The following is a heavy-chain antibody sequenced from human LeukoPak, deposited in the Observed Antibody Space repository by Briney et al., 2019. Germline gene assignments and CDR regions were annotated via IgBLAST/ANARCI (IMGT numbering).Heavy chain of an antibody. J-gene: IGHJ4*02. CDR3: ARQGSTWWDPFDF. D-gene: IGHD1-26*01. CDR2: IKQDGSEK. V-gene: IGHV3-7*03. CDR1: GFTLGKYW. Sequence: QPGGSQRLSCAASGFTLGKYWMSWVRQAAGKGLEWVANIKQDGSEKYYVDSVKGGFTISRDNAYNSLHLQMSSLRADDTAVYYCARQGSTWWDPFDFWGQGTLVTVCS.